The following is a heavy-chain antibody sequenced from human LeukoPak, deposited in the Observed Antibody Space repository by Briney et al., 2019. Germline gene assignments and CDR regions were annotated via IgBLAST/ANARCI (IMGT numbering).Heavy chain of an antibody. Sequence: GASVKVSCKASGYTFTGYYTHWVRQAPGQGLEWMGRINPNSGGTNYAQEFQGRVTMTRDTPISTAYMELSRLRSDDTAVYYCARLGYCSGGSCDGFDYWGQGTLVTVSS. D-gene: IGHD2-15*01. CDR2: INPNSGGT. CDR3: ARLGYCSGGSCDGFDY. V-gene: IGHV1-2*06. J-gene: IGHJ4*02. CDR1: GYTFTGYY.